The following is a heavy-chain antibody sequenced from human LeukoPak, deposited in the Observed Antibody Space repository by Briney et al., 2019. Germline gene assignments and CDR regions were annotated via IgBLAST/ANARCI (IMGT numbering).Heavy chain of an antibody. CDR2: IYSSGTT. D-gene: IGHD6-19*01. V-gene: IGHV4-4*07. CDR1: GGSITNRY. J-gene: IGHJ4*02. Sequence: PSETLSLTCTVSGGSITNRYWSWIRQPAGKGLEWLGRIYSSGTTAYNASLTSRLTMSVDTSKNQFSLKLSSVTAADTAFYYCARDRDSSGWFDYWGQGTLVTVSS. CDR3: ARDRDSSGWFDY.